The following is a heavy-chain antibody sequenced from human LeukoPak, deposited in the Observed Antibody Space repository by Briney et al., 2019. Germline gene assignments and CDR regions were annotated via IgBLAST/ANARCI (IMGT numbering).Heavy chain of an antibody. J-gene: IGHJ4*02. CDR2: IYYSGST. CDR1: GGSISSYY. V-gene: IGHV4-59*01. Sequence: SETLSLTCTVSGGSISSYYWSWIRQPPGKGLGWIGYIYYSGSTNYNPSLKSRVTISVDTSKNQFSLKLSSVTAADTAVYYCARVYSSSWYYFDYWGQGTLVTVSS. D-gene: IGHD6-13*01. CDR3: ARVYSSSWYYFDY.